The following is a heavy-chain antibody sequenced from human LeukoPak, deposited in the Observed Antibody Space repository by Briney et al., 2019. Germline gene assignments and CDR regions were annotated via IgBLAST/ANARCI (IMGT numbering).Heavy chain of an antibody. CDR1: GYTFTSYD. Sequence: ASVKVSCKASGYTFTSYDINWVRQATGQGPEWMAWMNPNSDNTGYAQKFQGRITMTRDTSISTAYMELSSLSSEDTAVYYCARGPILVRGVIMADSVGGMDVWGQGTTVTVSS. J-gene: IGHJ6*02. CDR3: ARGPILVRGVIMADSVGGMDV. CDR2: MNPNSDNT. V-gene: IGHV1-8*01. D-gene: IGHD3-10*01.